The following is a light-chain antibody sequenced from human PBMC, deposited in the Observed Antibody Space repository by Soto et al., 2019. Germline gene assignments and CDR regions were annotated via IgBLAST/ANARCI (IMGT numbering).Light chain of an antibody. J-gene: IGKJ2*01. CDR1: QSISSW. CDR3: QQYNSYLYT. CDR2: DAS. Sequence: DIQMTQSPSTLSASVGDRVTITCRASQSISSWLAWYQQKPGKAPKLLIYDASSLESGVPPRFSGSGSGTEFALTIRSLQPDDFATYYCQQYNSYLYTFGQGTKLEIK. V-gene: IGKV1-5*01.